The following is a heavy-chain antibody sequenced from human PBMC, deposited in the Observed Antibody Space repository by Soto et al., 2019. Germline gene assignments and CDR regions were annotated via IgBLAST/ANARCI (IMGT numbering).Heavy chain of an antibody. CDR2: ISSSSSYI. CDR1: GFTFSSYS. J-gene: IGHJ5*02. V-gene: IGHV3-21*01. D-gene: IGHD6-13*01. Sequence: PGGSLRLSCASSGFTFSSYSMNWVRQAPGKGPEWVSSISSSSSYIYYADSVKGRFTISRDNAKNSLYLQMNSLRAEDTAVYYCARDLRWWLAAAGTSWFDPCGQGTLVTVSS. CDR3: ARDLRWWLAAAGTSWFDP.